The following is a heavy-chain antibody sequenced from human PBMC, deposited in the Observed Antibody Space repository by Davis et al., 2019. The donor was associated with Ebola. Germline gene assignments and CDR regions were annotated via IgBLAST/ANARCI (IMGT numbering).Heavy chain of an antibody. CDR3: AREWSGSLGPFDY. D-gene: IGHD3-3*01. CDR1: GYTFTSYG. J-gene: IGHJ4*02. V-gene: IGHV1-18*01. CDR2: ISAYNGNT. Sequence: AASVKVSCKASGYTFTSYGISWVRQAPGQGLEWMGWISAYNGNTNYAQKLQGRVTITRDTSASTAYMELSSLRSEDTAVYYCAREWSGSLGPFDYWGQGTLVTVSS.